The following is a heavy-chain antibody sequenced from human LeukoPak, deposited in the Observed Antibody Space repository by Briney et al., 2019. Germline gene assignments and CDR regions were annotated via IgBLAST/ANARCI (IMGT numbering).Heavy chain of an antibody. CDR1: GFTFSDYY. CDR2: ISGSGSTI. CDR3: ARETYNSGTGN. V-gene: IGHV3-11*01. J-gene: IGHJ4*02. Sequence: PGGSLRLSCAASGFTFSDYYMSWIRQAPGKGLEWVAYISGSGSTIYYADSVKGRFSISRDNTKNSLYLQMNSLRAEDTAVYYCARETYNSGTGNWGQGTLVTVSS. D-gene: IGHD3-10*01.